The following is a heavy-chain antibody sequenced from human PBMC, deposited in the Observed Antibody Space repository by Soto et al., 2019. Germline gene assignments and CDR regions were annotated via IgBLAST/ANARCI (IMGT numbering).Heavy chain of an antibody. V-gene: IGHV3-30-3*01. CDR3: ARDYGFGSYFPNFDY. D-gene: IGHD1-26*01. CDR2: ISYDGSNK. CDR1: GFTFSSYA. J-gene: IGHJ4*02. Sequence: GGSLRLSCAASGFTFSSYAMHWVRQAPGKGLEWVAVISYDGSNKYYADSVKGRFTISRDNSKNTLYLQMNSLRAEDTAVYYCARDYGFGSYFPNFDYWGQGTLVTVSS.